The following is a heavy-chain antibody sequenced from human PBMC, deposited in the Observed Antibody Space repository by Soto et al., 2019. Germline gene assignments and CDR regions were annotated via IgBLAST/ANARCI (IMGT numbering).Heavy chain of an antibody. CDR1: GYTFTRYG. D-gene: IGHD1-26*01. V-gene: IGHV1-18*01. Sequence: GASVKVSCKASGYTFTRYGISWGRQAPGQGLEWLGWISAYNGNTNYAQKLQGRVTMTTDTSTSTAYMELSSLRSEDTAVYYCATSRSGSYFGPFDYWGQGTLVTVSS. CDR3: ATSRSGSYFGPFDY. J-gene: IGHJ4*02. CDR2: ISAYNGNT.